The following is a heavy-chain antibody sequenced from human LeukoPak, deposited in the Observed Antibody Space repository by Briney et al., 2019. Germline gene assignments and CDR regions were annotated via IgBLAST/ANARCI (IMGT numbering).Heavy chain of an antibody. D-gene: IGHD3-3*01. V-gene: IGHV3-30-3*01. Sequence: GGSLRLSCAASGFTFRNYAMHWVRQAPGKGPEWVALISYDGSNNYYAVSVKGRFTISRDTSKNTLYLQMSSLRPEDTAIYFCARDNEWLLAFDIWGQGTMVTVSS. CDR1: GFTFRNYA. CDR3: ARDNEWLLAFDI. J-gene: IGHJ3*02. CDR2: ISYDGSNN.